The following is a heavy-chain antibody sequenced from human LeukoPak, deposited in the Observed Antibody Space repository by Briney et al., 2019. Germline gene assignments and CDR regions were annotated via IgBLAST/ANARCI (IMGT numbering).Heavy chain of an antibody. Sequence: PSETLSLTCTVSGGSISSYFWSWIRQPPGNGLEGIGHIYYSGSINYNPSLKSRVTISLDTSKNQFSLKLSSVTAADTAVCYCARVQSSNYPYYFDYWGQGTLVTVSS. CDR3: ARVQSSNYPYYFDY. D-gene: IGHD4-11*01. J-gene: IGHJ4*02. CDR1: GGSISSYF. CDR2: IYYSGSI. V-gene: IGHV4-59*01.